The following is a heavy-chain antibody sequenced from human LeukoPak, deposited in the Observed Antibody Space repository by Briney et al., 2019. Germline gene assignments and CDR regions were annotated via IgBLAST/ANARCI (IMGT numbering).Heavy chain of an antibody. CDR3: ARTQFCSGGSCYKHYFDY. J-gene: IGHJ4*02. CDR2: IYYSGST. CDR1: GGSISSYC. Sequence: SETLSLTCTVSGGSISSYCWSWIRQPPRKGLEWIGYIYYSGSTNYNPSLKSRVTISVDTSKNQFSLKLSSVTAADTAVYYWARTQFCSGGSCYKHYFDYWGQGTLVTVSS. V-gene: IGHV4-59*01. D-gene: IGHD2-15*01.